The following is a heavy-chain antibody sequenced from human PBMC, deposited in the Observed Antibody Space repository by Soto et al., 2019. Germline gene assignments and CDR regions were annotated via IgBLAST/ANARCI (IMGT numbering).Heavy chain of an antibody. CDR3: ARGLAGKAPFDY. V-gene: IGHV1-69*06. CDR1: GGTFSSYA. J-gene: IGHJ4*02. Sequence: SVKVSCKASGGTFSSYAISWVRQAPGQGLEWMGGIIPIFGTSNYAQKFQGRVTITADKSTSTAYMELSSLRSEDTAVYYCARGLAGKAPFDYWGQGTLVTVSS. CDR2: IIPIFGTS.